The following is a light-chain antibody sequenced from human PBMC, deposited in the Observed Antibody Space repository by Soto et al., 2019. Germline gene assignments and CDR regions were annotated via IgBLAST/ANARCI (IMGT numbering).Light chain of an antibody. CDR1: QSLLHSNGYNY. CDR3: MQALQTRYT. CDR2: LGS. V-gene: IGKV2-28*01. Sequence: DLVMTQSPLSLPVTPGEPASISCRSSQSLLHSNGYNYLDWYLQKPGQSPQLLIYLGSNRASGVPDRFSGSGSGTDFTLKTSRVEAEDVGVYYCMQALQTRYTFGQGTKLEIK. J-gene: IGKJ2*01.